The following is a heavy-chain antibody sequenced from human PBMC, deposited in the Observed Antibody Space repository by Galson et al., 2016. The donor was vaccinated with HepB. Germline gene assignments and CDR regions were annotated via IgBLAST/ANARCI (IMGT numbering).Heavy chain of an antibody. Sequence: SLRLSCAVSGFTFRNYALSWVRRAPGKGLEWVSHIDGPTPNTHYADSVRGRFSIYRDNSRDTLYLQMDSLTAEDSAIYYCTTWLSHHFDYWGQGTLLTVSS. CDR2: IDGPTPNT. J-gene: IGHJ4*02. CDR1: GFTFRNYA. V-gene: IGHV3-23*01. D-gene: IGHD6-19*01. CDR3: TTWLSHHFDY.